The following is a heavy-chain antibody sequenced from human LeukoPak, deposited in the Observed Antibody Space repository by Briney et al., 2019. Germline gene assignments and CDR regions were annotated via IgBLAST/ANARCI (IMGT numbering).Heavy chain of an antibody. CDR2: ISFDGSNE. CDR3: AREEHDYVWGSYRYYYYYGIDV. Sequence: GGSLRLSCAASGFTFSSYGMHWVRQSPGRGLEWVSFISFDGSNEFYADSLKGRFTISRDNSKDALYLQMDSLRAEDTALYYCAREEHDYVWGSYRYYYYYGIDVWGQGTTVTVSS. D-gene: IGHD3-16*02. CDR1: GFTFSSYG. V-gene: IGHV3-30*03. J-gene: IGHJ6*02.